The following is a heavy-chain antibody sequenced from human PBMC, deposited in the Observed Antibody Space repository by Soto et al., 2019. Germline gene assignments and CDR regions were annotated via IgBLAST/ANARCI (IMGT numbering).Heavy chain of an antibody. CDR1: GYGFNSYG. J-gene: IGHJ4*02. Sequence: QLQLVQSGAEVKRPGASVKVSCKASGYGFNSYGISWVRQAPGQGLEWMGWISAYNGNTKYAQKFQGRVTMSTDTSTSTAYLELRSLTSDDTAVYFCARGEPIVGATCYFDYWGQGTLVTVSS. CDR3: ARGEPIVGATCYFDY. V-gene: IGHV1-18*04. CDR2: ISAYNGNT. D-gene: IGHD1-26*01.